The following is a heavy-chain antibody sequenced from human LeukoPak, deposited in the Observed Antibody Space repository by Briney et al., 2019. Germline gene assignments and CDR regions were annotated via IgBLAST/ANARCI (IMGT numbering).Heavy chain of an antibody. V-gene: IGHV4-34*01. CDR1: GGSFSGYY. CDR2: INHSGGT. CDR3: AREVYYYDSSGYYQYYYYYMDV. J-gene: IGHJ6*03. D-gene: IGHD3-22*01. Sequence: PSETLSLTCAVYGGSFSGYYWSWIRQPPGKGLEWIGEINHSGGTNHNPSLKSRVTISVDTSKNQFSLKLSSVTAADTAVYYCAREVYYYDSSGYYQYYYYYMDVWGKGTTVTVSS.